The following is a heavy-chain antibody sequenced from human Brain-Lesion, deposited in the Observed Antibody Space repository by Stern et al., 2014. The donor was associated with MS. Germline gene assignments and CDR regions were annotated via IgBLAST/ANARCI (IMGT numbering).Heavy chain of an antibody. CDR3: ARAVRNQLLSEY. J-gene: IGHJ4*02. Sequence: QLVQSGAEVKKPGASVKVSCKASGYTFSSYDITWVRQASGHGLEWMGWMNTYSGNPGYAQKFKGRVSMTSDPSISTVYMELTSLTSDATAVYFCARAVRNQLLSEYWGQGTLVTVSS. CDR2: MNTYSGNP. V-gene: IGHV1-8*01. CDR1: GYTFSSYD. D-gene: IGHD2-2*01.